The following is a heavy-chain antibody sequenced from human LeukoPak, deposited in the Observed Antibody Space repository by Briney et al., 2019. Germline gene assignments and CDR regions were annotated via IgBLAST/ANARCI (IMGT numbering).Heavy chain of an antibody. CDR1: GFTFRNFA. J-gene: IGHJ4*02. CDR2: ISSSSSYI. V-gene: IGHV3-21*01. Sequence: GGSLRLSCVASGFTFRNFAMNWVRQAPGKGLEWVSSISSSSSYIYYADSVKGRFTISRDNAKNSLYLQMNSLRAEDTAVYYCARDGVVPAAYWGQGTLVTVSS. D-gene: IGHD2-2*01. CDR3: ARDGVVPAAY.